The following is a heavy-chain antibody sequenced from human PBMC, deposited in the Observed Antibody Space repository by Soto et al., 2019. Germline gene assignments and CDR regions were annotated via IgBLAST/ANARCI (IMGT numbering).Heavy chain of an antibody. Sequence: ASVKVSCKASGYTFTSYGISWVRQPPGQGLEWMGWISAYNGNTNYAQKLQGRVTMTTDTSTSTAYMELRSLRSDDTAVYYCARDRQIVGAYSGMDVWGQGTTVTVSS. CDR1: GYTFTSYG. D-gene: IGHD1-26*01. J-gene: IGHJ6*02. CDR2: ISAYNGNT. CDR3: ARDRQIVGAYSGMDV. V-gene: IGHV1-18*04.